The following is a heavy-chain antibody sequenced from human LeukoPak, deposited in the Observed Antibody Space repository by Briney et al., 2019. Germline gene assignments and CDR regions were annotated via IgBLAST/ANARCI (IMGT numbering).Heavy chain of an antibody. Sequence: PSETLSLTCTVSGVSVSSGSYYWSWIRQPPGRGLEWIGFIYYSGIANYNPSLKSRVTITVDTSKTQFSLKMSSVTAADTAVYYCASLEDTAMDHYFDYWGQGTLVTVSS. D-gene: IGHD5-18*01. CDR1: GVSVSSGSYY. CDR2: IYYSGIA. CDR3: ASLEDTAMDHYFDY. V-gene: IGHV4-61*01. J-gene: IGHJ4*02.